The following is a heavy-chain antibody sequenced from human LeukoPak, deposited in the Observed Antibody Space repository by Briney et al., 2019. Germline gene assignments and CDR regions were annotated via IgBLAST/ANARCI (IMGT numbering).Heavy chain of an antibody. V-gene: IGHV1-2*02. CDR2: VNSDKGGT. Sequence: ATVKVSCKASGYPFTGNCVQWVRLAPAQGLEWMGGVNSDKGGTKFAQMLGGRVTMTRDTSICTVTAYMELRRLRFDCTAVYYSASLRRVLLIGLEDAHAFWGQGTIVTVSS. CDR1: GYPFTGNC. CDR3: ASLRRVLLIGLEDAHAF. D-gene: IGHD3-16*01. J-gene: IGHJ3*01.